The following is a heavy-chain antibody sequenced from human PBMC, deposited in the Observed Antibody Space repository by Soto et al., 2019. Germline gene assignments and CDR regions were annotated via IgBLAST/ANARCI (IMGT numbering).Heavy chain of an antibody. J-gene: IGHJ2*01. D-gene: IGHD3-3*01. CDR2: IYYSGST. CDR3: ARDRGYDFWSGYFANWYFDL. Sequence: QVQLQESGPGLVKPSETLSLTCTVSGGSVSSGSYYWSWIRQPPGKGLEWIGYIYYSGSTNYNPSLKSRFTISVDTSKNQFSLKLSSVTAADTAVYYCARDRGYDFWSGYFANWYFDLWGRGTLVTVSS. V-gene: IGHV4-61*01. CDR1: GGSVSSGSYY.